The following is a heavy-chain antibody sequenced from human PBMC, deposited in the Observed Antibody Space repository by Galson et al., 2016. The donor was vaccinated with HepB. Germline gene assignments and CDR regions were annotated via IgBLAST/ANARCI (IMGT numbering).Heavy chain of an antibody. J-gene: IGHJ6*02. Sequence: SLRLSCAASGFTFSSYEMNWVRQAPGKGLEWVSYISSSGSTIYYADSVKGRFTISRDNAKNSLYLQMNSLRAEDMAVYYCARDYEVVINYGRDVWGQGTTVTVSS. CDR3: ARDYEVVINYGRDV. CDR2: ISSSGSTI. V-gene: IGHV3-48*03. D-gene: IGHD4-23*01. CDR1: GFTFSSYE.